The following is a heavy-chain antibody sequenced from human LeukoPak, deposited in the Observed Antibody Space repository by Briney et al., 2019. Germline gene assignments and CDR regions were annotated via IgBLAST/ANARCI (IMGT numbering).Heavy chain of an antibody. D-gene: IGHD3-10*01. Sequence: GASVKVSCKASGYTFTNYYIHWVRQAPGQGLECMGIINPSGGSTSYAQKFQGRVTITRDMSTSTAYMELSSLRSEDTAVYYCAAAMVRGVYYYMDVWGKGTTVTISS. V-gene: IGHV1-46*01. CDR2: INPSGGST. CDR3: AAAMVRGVYYYMDV. J-gene: IGHJ6*03. CDR1: GYTFTNYY.